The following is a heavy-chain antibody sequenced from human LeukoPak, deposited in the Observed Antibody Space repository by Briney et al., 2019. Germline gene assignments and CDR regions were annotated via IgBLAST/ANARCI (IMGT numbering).Heavy chain of an antibody. CDR1: GGSFSSYY. V-gene: IGHV4-59*01. J-gene: IGHJ2*01. CDR3: ASGSYYDSSGPWGRYFDL. CDR2: IYYSGST. Sequence: SETLSLTCAVYGGSFSSYYWSWIRQPPGKGLEWIGYIYYSGSTNYNPSLKSRVTISVDTSKNQFSLKLSSVTAADTAVYYCASGSYYDSSGPWGRYFDLWGRGTLVTVSS. D-gene: IGHD3-22*01.